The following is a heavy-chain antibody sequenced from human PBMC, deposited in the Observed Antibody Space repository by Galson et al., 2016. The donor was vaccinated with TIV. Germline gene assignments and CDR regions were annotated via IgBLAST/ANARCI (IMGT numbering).Heavy chain of an antibody. Sequence: SVKVSCKASGDTISSYVFNWVRLAPGQGLEWMGGIIPLFRTTNYAQKFQARVTITAHESTNTAYMELNSLRSGDTAVYYCASVRNTAFDTYHYYYGMDVWGQGTTVTVSS. V-gene: IGHV1-69*13. CDR1: GDTISSYV. CDR2: IIPLFRTT. J-gene: IGHJ6*02. CDR3: ASVRNTAFDTYHYYYGMDV. D-gene: IGHD5-18*01.